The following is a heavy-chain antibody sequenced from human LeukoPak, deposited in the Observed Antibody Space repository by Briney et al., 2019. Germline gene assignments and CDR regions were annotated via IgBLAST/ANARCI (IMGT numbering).Heavy chain of an antibody. V-gene: IGHV3-23*01. CDR1: GFSFTKYA. J-gene: IGHJ3*02. D-gene: IGHD4-17*01. CDR3: AKDPNGDYVGGLDM. CDR2: ISASGGGV. Sequence: GGSLRLSCAGAGFSFTKYAMSWVRQPPGKGPEWVSCISASGGGVYYADSVKGRYTRSRDDSKNALYLQMNGLSVEDTDVYYVAKDPNGDYVGGLDMRGQGTMVTVSS.